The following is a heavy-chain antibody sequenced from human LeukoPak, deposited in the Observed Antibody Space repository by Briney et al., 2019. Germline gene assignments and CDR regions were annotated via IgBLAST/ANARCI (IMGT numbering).Heavy chain of an antibody. V-gene: IGHV4-34*01. D-gene: IGHD3-22*01. CDR1: GGSFSDYY. CDR2: INHSGST. CDR3: ARELSYYYDSSGYRFDH. J-gene: IGHJ4*02. Sequence: PSETLSLTCAVYGGSFSDYYWSWIRQPPGKGLEWIGEINHSGSTNYNASLKSRVTISVDTSKNRFSLKLSSVTAADTAMYYCARELSYYYDSSGYRFDHWGQGTLVTVSS.